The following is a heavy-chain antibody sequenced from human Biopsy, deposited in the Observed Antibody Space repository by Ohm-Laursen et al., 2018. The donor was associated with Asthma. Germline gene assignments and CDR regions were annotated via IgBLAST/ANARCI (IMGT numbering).Heavy chain of an antibody. V-gene: IGHV3-30*01. CDR1: GFSFSNFA. Sequence: SLRLSCAVTGFSFSNFAIHWVRQAPGKGLEWVGVISKDASTQDYADSVKGRFTMARDNSKNTLDLQMNSLREEDTAVYYCVRDGTDDAFDIWGQGTVVSVSS. CDR2: ISKDASTQ. CDR3: VRDGTDDAFDI. J-gene: IGHJ3*02. D-gene: IGHD1-1*01.